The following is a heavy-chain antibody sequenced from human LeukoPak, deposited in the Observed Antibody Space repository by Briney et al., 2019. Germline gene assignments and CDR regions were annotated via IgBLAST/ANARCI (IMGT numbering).Heavy chain of an antibody. J-gene: IGHJ4*02. V-gene: IGHV3-53*01. D-gene: IGHD5-18*01. CDR3: AKGYSYAYDY. CDR2: IYSGGST. CDR1: GFTVSSNY. Sequence: PGGSLRLSCAASGFTVSSNYMSWVRQAPGKGLEWVSLIYSGGSTYYPDSVKRRFTISRDNSKNTLYLQMNSLRAEDTAVYYCAKGYSYAYDYWGQGTLVTVSS.